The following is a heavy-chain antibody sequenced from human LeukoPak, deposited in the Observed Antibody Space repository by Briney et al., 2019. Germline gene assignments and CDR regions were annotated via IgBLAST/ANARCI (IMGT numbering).Heavy chain of an antibody. Sequence: SGTLSLTCTVSGGSISSYYWSWIRQPPGKGLEWIAYIYYSGSTNYNPSLKSRVTISVDTSKNQFSLKLSSVTAADTAVYYCARDTRGYSYGMDVWGKGTTVTVSS. CDR2: IYYSGST. D-gene: IGHD5-18*01. CDR3: ARDTRGYSYGMDV. V-gene: IGHV4-59*01. J-gene: IGHJ6*04. CDR1: GGSISSYY.